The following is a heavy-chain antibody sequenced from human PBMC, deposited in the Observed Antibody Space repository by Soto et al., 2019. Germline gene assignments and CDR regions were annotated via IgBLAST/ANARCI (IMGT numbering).Heavy chain of an antibody. J-gene: IGHJ3*02. Sequence: GGSLRLSCAASGFTFSSYAMSWVRQAPGKGLEWVSAISGSGGSTYYADSVKGRFTISRDNSKNPLYLQINSLRAEDTTLYYWAKDARVFEGDNDAFDIWGQGKMVT. D-gene: IGHD3-3*01. CDR1: GFTFSSYA. CDR2: ISGSGGST. V-gene: IGHV3-23*01. CDR3: AKDARVFEGDNDAFDI.